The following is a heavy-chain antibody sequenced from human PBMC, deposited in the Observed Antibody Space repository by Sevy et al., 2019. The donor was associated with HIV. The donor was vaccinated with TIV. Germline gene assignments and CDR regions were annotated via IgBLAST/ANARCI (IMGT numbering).Heavy chain of an antibody. J-gene: IGHJ4*02. Sequence: SETLSLTCTVSGGSISSYYWSWIRQPPGKGLEWIGYIYYSGSTNYYPSLKSRVTISVDTSKNQFSLKLSSVTAADTAVYYCARDRHRADSQPEFDYWGQGTLVTVSS. V-gene: IGHV4-59*01. D-gene: IGHD2-15*01. CDR3: ARDRHRADSQPEFDY. CDR1: GGSISSYY. CDR2: IYYSGST.